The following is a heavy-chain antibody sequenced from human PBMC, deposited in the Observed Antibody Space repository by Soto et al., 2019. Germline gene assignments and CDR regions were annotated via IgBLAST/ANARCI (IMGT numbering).Heavy chain of an antibody. CDR1: GGSISSYY. CDR2: IYYSGST. V-gene: IGHV4-59*01. D-gene: IGHD6-19*01. Sequence: PSETLSLTCTVSGGSISSYYWSWIRQPPGKGLEWIGYIYYSGSTNYNPSLKSRVTISVDTSRNQFSLKLSSVTAADTAVYYCAREGSSGWSTWFDPWGQGTLVTVSS. CDR3: AREGSSGWSTWFDP. J-gene: IGHJ5*02.